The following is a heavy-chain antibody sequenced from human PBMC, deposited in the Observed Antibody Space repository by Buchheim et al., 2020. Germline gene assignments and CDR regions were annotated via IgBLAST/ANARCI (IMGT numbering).Heavy chain of an antibody. CDR3: ARSTTKSGYYYYGMDV. J-gene: IGHJ6*02. V-gene: IGHV3-7*01. CDR1: GFTFSSYW. Sequence: EVQLVESGGGLVQPGGSLRLSCAASGFTFSSYWMSWVRQAPGKGLEWVANIKQDGSEKYYVDSVKGRFTISRDNAKKSLYLQMNSLRAEDTAVYYCARSTTKSGYYYYGMDVWGQGTT. D-gene: IGHD2/OR15-2a*01. CDR2: IKQDGSEK.